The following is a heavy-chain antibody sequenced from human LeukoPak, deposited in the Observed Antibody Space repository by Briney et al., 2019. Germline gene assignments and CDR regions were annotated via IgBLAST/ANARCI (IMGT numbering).Heavy chain of an antibody. J-gene: IGHJ4*02. CDR2: IYYSGST. CDR3: ARGNGAGRWLQVPYYFDY. Sequence: SETLSLTCTASGGSISSYYWSWIRQPPGKGLEWIGYIYYSGSTNYNPSLKSRVSISVDTSKNQFSLKLRSVTAADTAVYYCARGNGAGRWLQVPYYFDYWGQGTLVTVSS. CDR1: GGSISSYY. D-gene: IGHD5-24*01. V-gene: IGHV4-59*08.